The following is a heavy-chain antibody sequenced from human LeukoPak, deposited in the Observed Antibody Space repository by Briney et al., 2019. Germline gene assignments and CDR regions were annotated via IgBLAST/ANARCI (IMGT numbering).Heavy chain of an antibody. Sequence: PSETLSLTCTVSGGSISSSSYYWGWIRQPPGKGLEWIGSIYYSGSTYYNPSLKSRVTISVDTSKNQFSLKLSSVTAADTAVYYCARSPSSSTSRQYYYYYMDVWGKGTTVTVSS. CDR2: IYYSGST. D-gene: IGHD2-2*01. J-gene: IGHJ6*03. CDR3: ARSPSSSTSRQYYYYYMDV. V-gene: IGHV4-39*07. CDR1: GGSISSSSYY.